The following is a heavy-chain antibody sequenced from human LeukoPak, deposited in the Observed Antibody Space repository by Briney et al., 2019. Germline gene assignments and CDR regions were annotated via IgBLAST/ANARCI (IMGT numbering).Heavy chain of an antibody. D-gene: IGHD3-22*01. CDR1: GFTFSGSD. CDR2: IRSKTNNYAA. CDR3: TRHNYDRSGYGAFDI. J-gene: IGHJ3*02. Sequence: GGSLRLSCAASGFTFSGSDIHWVRQASGKGLEWVGHIRSKTNNYAAADAASVKGRFTFSRDDSKNTAYIQMNSLKTEDTAVYYCTRHNYDRSGYGAFDIWGQGTMVTVSS. V-gene: IGHV3-73*01.